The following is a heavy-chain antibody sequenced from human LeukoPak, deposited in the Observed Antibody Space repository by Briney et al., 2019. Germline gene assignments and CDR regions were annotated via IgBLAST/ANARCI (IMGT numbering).Heavy chain of an antibody. CDR3: AQSAPYSSSWLDAFDI. D-gene: IGHD6-13*01. CDR2: IRYDGSNK. CDR1: GFTFSSYS. J-gene: IGHJ3*02. Sequence: GGSLRLSCAASGFTFSSYSMNWVRQAPGKGLEWVAFIRYDGSNKYYADSVKGRFTISRDNSKNTLYLQMNSLRAEDTAVYYCAQSAPYSSSWLDAFDIWGQGTMVTVSS. V-gene: IGHV3-30*02.